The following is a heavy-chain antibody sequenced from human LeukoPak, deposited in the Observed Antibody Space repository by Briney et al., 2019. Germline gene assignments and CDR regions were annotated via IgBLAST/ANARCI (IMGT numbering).Heavy chain of an antibody. CDR2: VSYEGTNK. V-gene: IGHV3-30-3*01. Sequence: GRSLRLSCAASGFTFSSYAMHWVRQAPGKGLEWVAVVSYEGTNKYYADSVKGRFTISRDNSKNTLYLQMNSLRAEDTAMYYCARGPSYSSGWYSGRWFDPWGQRTLVTVSS. D-gene: IGHD6-19*01. CDR3: ARGPSYSSGWYSGRWFDP. J-gene: IGHJ5*02. CDR1: GFTFSSYA.